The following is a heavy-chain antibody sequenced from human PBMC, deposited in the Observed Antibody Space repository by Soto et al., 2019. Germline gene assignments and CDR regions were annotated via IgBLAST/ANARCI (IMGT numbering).Heavy chain of an antibody. D-gene: IGHD2-15*01. CDR1: GVTVSGNY. CDR3: ARVSGGSYFDY. V-gene: IGHV3-53*02. J-gene: IGHJ4*02. Sequence: EVQLVETGGGLIQPGGSLRLSCAASGVTVSGNYMTWVRQAPGKGLEWVSVIYSGGSTYYADSVKGRFTISRDIPKNTVYLQMNNLRAEDTAVYYCARVSGGSYFDYWGQGTLVTVSS. CDR2: IYSGGST.